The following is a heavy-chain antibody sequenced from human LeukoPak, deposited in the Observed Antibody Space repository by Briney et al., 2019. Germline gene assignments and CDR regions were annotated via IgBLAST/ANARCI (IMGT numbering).Heavy chain of an antibody. CDR1: GFTFSSYS. D-gene: IGHD1-26*01. V-gene: IGHV3-21*01. Sequence: GGSLRLSCAASGFTFSSYSMNWVRQAPGKGLEWVSSISSSSSYIYYADSVKGRFTISRDNAKNSLYLQMNSLRAEDTAVYYCARFFGWELGSFDYWGQGTLVTVSS. CDR3: ARFFGWELGSFDY. J-gene: IGHJ4*02. CDR2: ISSSSSYI.